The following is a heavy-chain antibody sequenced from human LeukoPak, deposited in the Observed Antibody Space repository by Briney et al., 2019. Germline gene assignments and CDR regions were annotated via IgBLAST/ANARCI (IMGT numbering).Heavy chain of an antibody. V-gene: IGHV1-2*02. CDR2: INPHSGGT. D-gene: IGHD2-15*01. CDR3: ARYQNCRGGSCYTY. J-gene: IGHJ4*02. Sequence: RASVKVSCKASGYAFTDYYIHWVRRAPGQGLEWMGWINPHSGGTNYAQKFQGRVTMTRDTSISTAYMELSRLRSDDTAVYYCARYQNCRGGSCYTYWGQGTLVTVSS. CDR1: GYAFTDYY.